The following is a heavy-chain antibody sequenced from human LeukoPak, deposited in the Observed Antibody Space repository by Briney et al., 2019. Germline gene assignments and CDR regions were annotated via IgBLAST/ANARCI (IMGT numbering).Heavy chain of an antibody. J-gene: IGHJ4*02. CDR2: IYYSGST. CDR1: GGSISSSSYY. CDR3: ARQGRDDILTGYYTN. D-gene: IGHD3-9*01. V-gene: IGHV4-39*01. Sequence: RSSETLSLTCTVSGGSISSSSYYWGWIRQPPGKGLEWIGSIYYSGSTYYNPSLKSRVTISVDTSKNQFSLKLSSVTAADTAVYYCARQGRDDILTGYYTNWGQGTLVTVSS.